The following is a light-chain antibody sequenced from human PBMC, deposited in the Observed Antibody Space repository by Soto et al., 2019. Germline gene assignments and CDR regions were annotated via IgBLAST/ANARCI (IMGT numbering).Light chain of an antibody. V-gene: IGKV2-28*01. CDR1: QSLLHSNGYYY. Sequence: DIVMTQSPLSLPVTPGEPASISCRSSQSLLHSNGYYYLDWYLQKPGQSPQLLIYLGSNRASGVPDRFSGRGSGSDFTLKISRVEAEDVGVYYCMHVLNIPPTFGQGTKVEIK. CDR2: LGS. J-gene: IGKJ1*01. CDR3: MHVLNIPPT.